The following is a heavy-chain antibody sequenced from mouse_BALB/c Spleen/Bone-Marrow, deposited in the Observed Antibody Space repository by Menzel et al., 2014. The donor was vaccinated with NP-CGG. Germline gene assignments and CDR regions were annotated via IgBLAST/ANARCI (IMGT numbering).Heavy chain of an antibody. D-gene: IGHD4-1*01. CDR1: GFTFSSYA. V-gene: IGHV5-9-3*01. CDR2: ISSGGNYT. J-gene: IGHJ2*01. Sequence: EVHLVESGGGLVKPGGSLKLPCAASGFTFSSYAMSWVRQTPEKRLEWVATISSGGNYTYYPDSVKGRFTISRDNAKNTLYLQMSSLRSEDTAMYYCASTGYFFDYWGQGTTLTVSS. CDR3: ASTGYFFDY.